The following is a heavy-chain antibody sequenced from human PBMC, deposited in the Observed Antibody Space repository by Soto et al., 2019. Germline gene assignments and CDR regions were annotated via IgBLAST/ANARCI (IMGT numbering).Heavy chain of an antibody. Sequence: EVQLVESGGGLVQPGGSLRLSCAASGFTFRNNWMHWVRQAPGKGLVWVSRVNSDGDTTYYADSVKGRFTISRDNAKNTLHLQMNSLGGEDTAVYYCASNYAYAEGYYFYGIDVWGQGTTVTVSS. CDR2: VNSDGDTT. CDR3: ASNYAYAEGYYFYGIDV. V-gene: IGHV3-74*01. D-gene: IGHD3-16*01. CDR1: GFTFRNNW. J-gene: IGHJ6*02.